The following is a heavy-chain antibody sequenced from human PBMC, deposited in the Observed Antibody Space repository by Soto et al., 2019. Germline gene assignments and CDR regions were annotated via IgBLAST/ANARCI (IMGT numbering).Heavy chain of an antibody. CDR1: GFSITSPGMS. CDR2: IERDDDDK. CDR3: ARSIRGPRRFNGMDV. Sequence: SGPTLVNPTETLTLTCTFSGFSITSPGMSVSWIRQPPGRALEWLALIERDDDDKYYSTSLKTRLTISKDTRKNQVVLTMANMDPADTATYYCARSIRGPRRFNGMDVWGQGTTVTVSS. J-gene: IGHJ6*02. D-gene: IGHD1-20*01. V-gene: IGHV2-70*13.